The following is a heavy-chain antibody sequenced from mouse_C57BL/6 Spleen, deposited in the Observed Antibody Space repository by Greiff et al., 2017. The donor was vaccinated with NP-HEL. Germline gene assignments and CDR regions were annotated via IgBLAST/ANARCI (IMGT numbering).Heavy chain of an antibody. CDR3: TGEDGFAY. V-gene: IGHV1-72*01. J-gene: IGHJ3*01. Sequence: QVQLQQPGAELVKPGASVKLSCKASGYTFTSYWMHWVKQRPGRGLEWIGRIYPISGGTKYNEKFKSKATLTVDTSSSPAYMQLSSLTSEDSAVYYCTGEDGFAYWGKGTLVTVSS. CDR2: IYPISGGT. CDR1: GYTFTSYW.